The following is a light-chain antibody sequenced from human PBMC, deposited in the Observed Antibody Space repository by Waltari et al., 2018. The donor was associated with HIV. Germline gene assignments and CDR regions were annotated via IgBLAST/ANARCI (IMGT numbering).Light chain of an antibody. Sequence: QSVLTQPPSVSGAPGQRVTISCTGSSSHIGAGYDVHWFQQLPGTAPKLLIYADDNRSSGVPDRFSGSKSGTSASLAITGLQAEDEADYYCQSYDSSLSGSFVFGTGTKVTVL. V-gene: IGLV1-40*01. CDR3: QSYDSSLSGSFV. CDR2: ADD. CDR1: SSHIGAGYD. J-gene: IGLJ1*01.